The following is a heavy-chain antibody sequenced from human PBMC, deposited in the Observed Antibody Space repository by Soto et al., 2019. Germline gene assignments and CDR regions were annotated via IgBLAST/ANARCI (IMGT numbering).Heavy chain of an antibody. D-gene: IGHD6-19*01. Sequence: QVQLVESGGGVVRPGRSLRLSCVASGFTLSNTGMHWVRQAPGKGPEWVAMISHDGSNTYYGDSVKSRFTISRDNSWNTLYLQIESLRPEKTPVYYCAKDWGSSGWFNWFDPWGQGTLVTVS. CDR2: ISHDGSNT. CDR3: AKDWGSSGWFNWFDP. V-gene: IGHV3-30*18. J-gene: IGHJ5*02. CDR1: GFTLSNTG.